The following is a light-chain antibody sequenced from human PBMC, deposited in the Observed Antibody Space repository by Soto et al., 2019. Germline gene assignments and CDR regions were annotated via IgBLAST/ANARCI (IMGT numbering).Light chain of an antibody. J-gene: IGKJ5*01. V-gene: IGKV3-15*01. CDR1: QNVAEH. CDR2: GAS. CDR3: KQYKEWLPFT. Sequence: VVTHSPATLSLPTGERGARSCRASQNVAEHLAWYQQRPGQPPRLLILGASTRATGVPARFSGSGSGTEFTLSISSLQSEDFAVYYCKQYKEWLPFTFGQGTRLEIK.